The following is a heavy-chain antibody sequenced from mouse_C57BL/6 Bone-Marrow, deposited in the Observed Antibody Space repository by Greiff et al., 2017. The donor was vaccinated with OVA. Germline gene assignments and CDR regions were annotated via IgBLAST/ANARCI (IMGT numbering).Heavy chain of an antibody. CDR3: TRDPDGGGGDAMDY. CDR1: GFTFSSYA. CDR2: ISSGGDYI. J-gene: IGHJ4*01. V-gene: IGHV5-9-1*02. Sequence: EVKLVESGEGLVKPGGSLKLSCAASGFTFSSYAMSWVRQTPEKRLEWVAYISSGGDYIYYADTVKGRFTISRDNARNTLYLQMSSLKSEDTAVYYVTRDPDGGGGDAMDYWGQGTSVTVSS.